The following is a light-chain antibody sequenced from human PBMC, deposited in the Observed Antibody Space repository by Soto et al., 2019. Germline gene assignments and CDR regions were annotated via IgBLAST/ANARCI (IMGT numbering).Light chain of an antibody. CDR1: SSDVGGYSY. Sequence: QSALTQPRSVSGSPGHSVTISCTGTSSDVGGYSYVSWYQQHPGKAPKLMISDVSKRPSGVPDRFSGSKFGNTASLTISGLQAEDEADYYCCSYTTSSIYVFGTGTKVTVL. CDR3: CSYTTSSIYV. CDR2: DVS. V-gene: IGLV2-11*01. J-gene: IGLJ1*01.